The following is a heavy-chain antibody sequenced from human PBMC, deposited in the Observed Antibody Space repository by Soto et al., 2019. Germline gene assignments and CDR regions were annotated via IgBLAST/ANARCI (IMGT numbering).Heavy chain of an antibody. D-gene: IGHD4-17*01. V-gene: IGHV1-8*01. CDR3: ARGPGDYGDYVFPDY. J-gene: IGHJ4*02. CDR2: MNPNSGNT. Sequence: QVQLVQSGAEVKKPGASVKVSCKASGYTFTSYDINWVRQATGQGLEWMGWMNPNSGNTGYAQKFQGRVTMTRNTSXXTAYRELSSLRSEDTAVYYCARGPGDYGDYVFPDYWGQGTLVTVSS. CDR1: GYTFTSYD.